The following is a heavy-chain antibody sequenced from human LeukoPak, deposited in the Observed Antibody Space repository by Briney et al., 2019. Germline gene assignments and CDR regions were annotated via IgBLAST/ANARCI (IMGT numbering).Heavy chain of an antibody. CDR3: ARELSYYDSSGYYVDSDY. CDR2: INPNSGGT. CDR1: GYTFTSYA. Sequence: ASVKVSCKASGYTFTSYAMHWVRQAPGQGLEWMGRINPNSGGTNYAQKFQGRVTMTRDTSISTAYMELSRLRSDDTAVYYCARELSYYDSSGYYVDSDYWGQGTLVTVSS. D-gene: IGHD3-22*01. J-gene: IGHJ4*02. V-gene: IGHV1-2*06.